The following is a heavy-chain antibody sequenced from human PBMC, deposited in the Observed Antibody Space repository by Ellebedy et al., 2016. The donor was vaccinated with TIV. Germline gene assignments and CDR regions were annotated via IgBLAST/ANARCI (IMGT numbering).Heavy chain of an antibody. D-gene: IGHD4-17*01. V-gene: IGHV3-7*01. CDR3: ATDGSYGDYRSPTHAFVM. J-gene: IGHJ3*02. Sequence: GGSLRLSCAASGFSFSSYWMAWVRQAPGKGLEWVANIRQDGSDMYYVDSVKGRFTISRDNAKNSLFLQMSSLRVEDTAVYYCATDGSYGDYRSPTHAFVMWGQGTMVAVSS. CDR1: GFSFSSYW. CDR2: IRQDGSDM.